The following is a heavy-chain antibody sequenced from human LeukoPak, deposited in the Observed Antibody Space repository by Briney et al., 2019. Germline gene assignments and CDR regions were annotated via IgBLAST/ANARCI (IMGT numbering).Heavy chain of an antibody. V-gene: IGHV3-9*01. D-gene: IGHD3-9*01. CDR2: ISWNSGSI. J-gene: IGHJ6*03. CDR1: GFTFDDYA. CDR3: AKGYYDILTGYMDV. Sequence: GGSLRLSCAASGFTFDDYAMHWVRQAPGKGLEWVSGISWNSGSIGYADSVKGRFTISRDNAKNSLYLQMNSLRAEDTALYYCAKGYYDILTGYMDVWGKGTTVTISS.